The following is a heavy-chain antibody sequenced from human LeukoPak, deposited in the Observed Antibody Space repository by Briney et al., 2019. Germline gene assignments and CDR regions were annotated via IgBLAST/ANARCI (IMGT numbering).Heavy chain of an antibody. J-gene: IGHJ4*02. CDR2: IYHSGST. CDR1: GYSISSGYY. D-gene: IGHD3-10*01. V-gene: IGHV4-38-2*02. CDR3: ARANTYGSGRFH. Sequence: SETLSLTCTVSGYSISSGYYWGWIRQPPGKGLEWIGSIYHSGSTYYNPSLKSRVTISVDTSKNQFSLKLSSVTAADTALYYCARANTYGSGRFHWGQGTLVTVSS.